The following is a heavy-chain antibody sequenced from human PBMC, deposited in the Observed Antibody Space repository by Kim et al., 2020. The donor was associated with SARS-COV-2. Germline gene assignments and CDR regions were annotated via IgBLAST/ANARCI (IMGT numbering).Heavy chain of an antibody. CDR2: IYYSGST. J-gene: IGHJ4*02. CDR1: GGSVNRGSYY. Sequence: SETLSLTCTVSGGSVNRGSYYWSWIRQPPGKGLEWIGYIYYSGSTNYNPSLKSRVSISMDTSKNVFSLRLNSVTAADTAVYFCARGGGSGITARTIKIYFFDDWGQGTLVTVSS. CDR3: ARGGGSGITARTIKIYFFDD. D-gene: IGHD1-20*01. V-gene: IGHV4-61*01.